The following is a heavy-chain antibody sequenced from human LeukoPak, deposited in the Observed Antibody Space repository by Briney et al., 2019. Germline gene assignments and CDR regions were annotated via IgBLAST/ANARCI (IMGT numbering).Heavy chain of an antibody. V-gene: IGHV3-7*05. J-gene: IGHJ5*02. CDR2: INQDGSEK. Sequence: GGSLRLSCAVSGFTFSVYSMSWVRQAPGKGLECVANINQDGSEKYYVDSVKGRFTISRDNAKSSVYLQMNSLRGEDTAVYFCARDPRYSYGWAWGQGTLVTVSS. CDR1: GFTFSVYS. D-gene: IGHD5-18*01. CDR3: ARDPRYSYGWA.